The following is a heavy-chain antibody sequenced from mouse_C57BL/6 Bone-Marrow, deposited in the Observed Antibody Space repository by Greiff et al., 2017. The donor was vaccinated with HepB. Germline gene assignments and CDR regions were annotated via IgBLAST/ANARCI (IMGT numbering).Heavy chain of an antibody. CDR3: ARPDWERDYFDY. D-gene: IGHD4-1*01. J-gene: IGHJ2*01. Sequence: EVMLVESGGGLVKPGGSLKLSCAASGFTFSDYGMHWVRQAPEKGLEWVAYISSGSSTIYYADTVKGRFTISRDNAKNTLFLQMTSLRSEDTAMYYCARPDWERDYFDYWGQGTTLTVSS. CDR2: ISSGSSTI. V-gene: IGHV5-17*01. CDR1: GFTFSDYG.